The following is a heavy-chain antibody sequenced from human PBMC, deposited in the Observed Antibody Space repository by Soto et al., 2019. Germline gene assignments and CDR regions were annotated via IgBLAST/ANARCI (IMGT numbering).Heavy chain of an antibody. D-gene: IGHD6-13*01. CDR2: ISWNTNSV. V-gene: IGHV3-9*01. CDR1: GFIFNNYA. CDR3: VKWHRSDWYGYWYFDL. J-gene: IGHJ2*01. Sequence: EVQLVESGGDLVQPGRSLRLSCVASGFIFNNYAMHWVRQAPGKGLEWVSGISWNTNSVGYAESVKGRFTISRDNAKNSLYLQMNSLRAEDTALYYCVKWHRSDWYGYWYFDLWGRGTLVTVSS.